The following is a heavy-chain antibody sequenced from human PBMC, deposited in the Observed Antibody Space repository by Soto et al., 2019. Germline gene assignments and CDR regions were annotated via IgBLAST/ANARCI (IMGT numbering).Heavy chain of an antibody. Sequence: GGSVRLSCAASGFTFDDYAMHWVRQAPGKGLEWVSGISWNSGSIGYADSVKGRFTISRDNAKNSLYLQMNSLRAEDTALYYCAKDTEFTFGGGIVKGNAFDIWGQGTMVTVSS. D-gene: IGHD3-16*02. J-gene: IGHJ3*02. CDR1: GFTFDDYA. CDR2: ISWNSGSI. V-gene: IGHV3-9*01. CDR3: AKDTEFTFGGGIVKGNAFDI.